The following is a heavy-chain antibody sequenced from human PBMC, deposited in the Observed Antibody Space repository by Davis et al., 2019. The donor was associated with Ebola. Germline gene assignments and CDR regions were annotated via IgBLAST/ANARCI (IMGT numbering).Heavy chain of an antibody. Sequence: GESLKISCAASGFTFSSYSMNWVRQAPGKGPEWVSSISSSSSYIYYADSVKGRFTISRDNAKNSLYLQMNSLRAEDTAVYYCARVGSKGSAYFDYWGQGTLVTVSS. D-gene: IGHD3-16*01. CDR2: ISSSSSYI. CDR3: ARVGSKGSAYFDY. V-gene: IGHV3-21*01. J-gene: IGHJ4*02. CDR1: GFTFSSYS.